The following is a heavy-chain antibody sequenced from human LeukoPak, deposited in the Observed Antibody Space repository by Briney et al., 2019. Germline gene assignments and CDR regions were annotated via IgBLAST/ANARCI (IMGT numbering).Heavy chain of an antibody. CDR3: ARDHAPDSSGYPPMDV. V-gene: IGHV1-18*01. CDR2: ISAYNGNT. J-gene: IGHJ6*04. D-gene: IGHD3-22*01. Sequence: ASVKVSCKASGYTFTSYGISWVRQAPGQGLEWMGWISAYNGNTNYAQKLQGRVTMTTDTSTSTAYMELRSLRSDDTAVYYCARDHAPDSSGYPPMDVWGKGTTVTVSS. CDR1: GYTFTSYG.